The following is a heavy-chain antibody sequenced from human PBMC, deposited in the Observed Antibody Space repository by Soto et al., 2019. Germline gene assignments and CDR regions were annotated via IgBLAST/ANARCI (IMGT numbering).Heavy chain of an antibody. D-gene: IGHD1-26*01. CDR2: TSYDGSDK. J-gene: IGHJ4*02. CDR3: AGGHYFGDY. Sequence: QVQLVESGGGVVQPGRSLRLSCAASGFTFSSYGMQWVRQAPGKGLEWVSLTSYDGSDKYYTDSVKGRFTISRDNSKNTLYLQMNGLRAEDTAVYFCAGGHYFGDYWGQGTQVTVSS. V-gene: IGHV3-30*03. CDR1: GFTFSSYG.